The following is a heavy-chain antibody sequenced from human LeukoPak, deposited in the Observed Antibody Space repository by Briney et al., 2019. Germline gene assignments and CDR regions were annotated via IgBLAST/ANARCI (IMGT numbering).Heavy chain of an antibody. V-gene: IGHV5-51*01. CDR1: GYSFTSYW. D-gene: IGHD5-18*01. Sequence: GESLKISCKGSGYSFTSYWIGWVRQMPGKGLEWLGIIYPGDSDTRYRPSFQGQCTISADKPISTAYLQWISLKASDTAMYYCARLERGRYSYGSFDYWGQGTLVTVSS. CDR3: ARLERGRYSYGSFDY. J-gene: IGHJ4*02. CDR2: IYPGDSDT.